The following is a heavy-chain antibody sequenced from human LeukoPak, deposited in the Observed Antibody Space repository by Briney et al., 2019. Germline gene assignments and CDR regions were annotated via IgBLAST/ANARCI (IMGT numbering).Heavy chain of an antibody. D-gene: IGHD5-24*01. CDR2: IKKDGSDK. CDR3: ARTSTRDGYRYFDY. J-gene: IGHJ4*02. CDR1: GFTFNSYF. Sequence: GGSLRLSCAASGFTFNSYFMTWVRQTPGKGLEWVANIKKDGSDKFYVDSVKGRFTISRDNAKNSLYLQMNSLRAEDTAVYFCARTSTRDGYRYFDYWGPGTLVTVSS. V-gene: IGHV3-7*04.